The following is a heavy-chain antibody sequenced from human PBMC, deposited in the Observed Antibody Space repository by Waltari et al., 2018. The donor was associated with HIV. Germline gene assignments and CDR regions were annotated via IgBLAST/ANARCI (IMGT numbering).Heavy chain of an antibody. CDR3: ARDGHFYDSRPLDH. Sequence: QVQLVESGGGVVQPGGSLRLSWFASGFPFSPFAFHWVRQAPGKGLEWVALISYGGRNKVYADSVKGRFTISRDNSKNTLYLQMNSLRAEDTAVYYCARDGHFYDSRPLDHWGQGTLVTVSS. J-gene: IGHJ4*02. CDR2: ISYGGRNK. D-gene: IGHD3-22*01. V-gene: IGHV3-30*04. CDR1: GFPFSPFA.